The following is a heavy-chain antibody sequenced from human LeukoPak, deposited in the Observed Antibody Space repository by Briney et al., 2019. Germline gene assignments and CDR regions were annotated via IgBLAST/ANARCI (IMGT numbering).Heavy chain of an antibody. J-gene: IGHJ4*02. Sequence: GGCLRLSCAASGFTFSSYSMNWVRQAPGKGLEWVSSISSSISYIYYADSVKGRFTISRDNAKNSLYLQMNSLRAEDTAVYYCARVTEAPYYFDYWGQGTLVTVSS. CDR2: ISSSISYI. V-gene: IGHV3-21*01. CDR3: ARVTEAPYYFDY. CDR1: GFTFSSYS.